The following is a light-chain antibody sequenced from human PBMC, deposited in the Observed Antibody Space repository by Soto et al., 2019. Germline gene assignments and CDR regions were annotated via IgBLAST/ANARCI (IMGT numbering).Light chain of an antibody. J-gene: IGLJ1*01. CDR1: SSNIGSNT. V-gene: IGLV1-44*01. CDR2: SNN. CDR3: AAWDDSLNGYV. Sequence: QSLLTQPPSASGTPGPRVTISFSGSSSNIGSNTVTWYQQLPGTAPKLLIYSNNQRPSGVPDRFSGSKSGTSASLAISGLQSEDEADYYCAAWDDSLNGYVFGTGTKVTVL.